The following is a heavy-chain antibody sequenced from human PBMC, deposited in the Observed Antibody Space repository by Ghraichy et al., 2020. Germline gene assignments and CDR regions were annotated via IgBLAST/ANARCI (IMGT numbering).Heavy chain of an antibody. D-gene: IGHD1-26*01. CDR2: ISSSSSYT. Sequence: GGSLRLSCAASGFTFSDYYMSWIRQAPGKGLEWVSYISSSSSYTNYADSVKGRFTISRDNAKNSLYLQMNSLRAEDTAVYYCATLRGSYYYYYWGQGTLVTVSS. V-gene: IGHV3-11*03. CDR3: ATLRGSYYYYY. J-gene: IGHJ4*02. CDR1: GFTFSDYY.